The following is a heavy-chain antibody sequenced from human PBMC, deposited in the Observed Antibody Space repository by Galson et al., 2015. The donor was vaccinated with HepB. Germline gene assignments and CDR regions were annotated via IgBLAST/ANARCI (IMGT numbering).Heavy chain of an antibody. J-gene: IGHJ5*02. CDR3: ARGSTGSWDP. Sequence: LSLTCTVSGGSISSGSYYWSWIRQPAGKGLEWIGRIYTSGSTNYNPSLKSRVTMSVNTSKNQFSLKLSSVTAADTAVYYCARGSTGSWDPWGQGILVTVSS. V-gene: IGHV4-61*02. CDR1: GGSISSGSYY. D-gene: IGHD1-26*01. CDR2: IYTSGST.